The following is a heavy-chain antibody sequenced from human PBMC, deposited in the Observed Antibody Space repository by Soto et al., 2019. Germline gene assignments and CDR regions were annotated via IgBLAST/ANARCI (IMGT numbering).Heavy chain of an antibody. D-gene: IGHD5-12*01. J-gene: IGHJ4*02. CDR2: IIPILGIA. V-gene: IGHV1-69*08. Sequence: QVQLVQSGAEVKKPGSSVKVSCKASGGTFSSYTISWVRQAPGQGLEWMGRIIPILGIANYAQKFQGRVTITADKSTGTAYMELSSLRSEDTAVYYCARDREMATITTGFDYWGQGTLVTVSS. CDR3: ARDREMATITTGFDY. CDR1: GGTFSSYT.